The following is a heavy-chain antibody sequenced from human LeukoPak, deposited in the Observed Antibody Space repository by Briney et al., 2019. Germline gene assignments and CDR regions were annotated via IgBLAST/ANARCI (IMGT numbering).Heavy chain of an antibody. CDR3: ARGSGELSYYYYMDV. CDR1: GFTFSDYY. CDR2: ISSSGSTI. Sequence: VGSLRLPCAASGFTFSDYYMGWIRQAPGKGLEWVSYISSSGSTIYYADSAKGRFTISRDNAKNSLYLQMNSLRAEDTAVYYCARGSGELSYYYYMDVGGKGTTVTVSS. J-gene: IGHJ6*03. D-gene: IGHD3-10*01. V-gene: IGHV3-11*04.